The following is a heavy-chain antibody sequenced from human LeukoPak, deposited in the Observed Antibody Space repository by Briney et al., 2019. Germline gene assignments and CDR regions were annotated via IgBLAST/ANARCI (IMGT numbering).Heavy chain of an antibody. CDR3: TRPKWGLHYFDY. CDR2: FSHDGSST. V-gene: IGHV3-30-3*01. Sequence: PGGSLRLSCAASGFTVSNSGIHWVRQASGKGLEWVAVFSHDGSSTYYADSVKGRFTISRDNSKNTLHLQMNSLRADDTAVYYCTRPKWGLHYFDYWGQGALVTVSS. D-gene: IGHD2-8*01. CDR1: GFTVSNSG. J-gene: IGHJ4*02.